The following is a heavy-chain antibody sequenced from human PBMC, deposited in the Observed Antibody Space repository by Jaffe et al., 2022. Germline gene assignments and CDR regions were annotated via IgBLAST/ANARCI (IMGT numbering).Heavy chain of an antibody. J-gene: IGHJ4*02. V-gene: IGHV3-7*05. Sequence: EVQLVESGGGLVQPGGSLRLSCVASGFTFSNYWMTWVRQAPGKGLEWVANIKEDGSEKYYVDSMKGRFTISRDNAKNSLYLQMNSLRVEDTAVYYCARTYYYDKRDYYRHFDYWGQGTLVTVSS. D-gene: IGHD3-22*01. CDR1: GFTFSNYW. CDR2: IKEDGSEK. CDR3: ARTYYYDKRDYYRHFDY.